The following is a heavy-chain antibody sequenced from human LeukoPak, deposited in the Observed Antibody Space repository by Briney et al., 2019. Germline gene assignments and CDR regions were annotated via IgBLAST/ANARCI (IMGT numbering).Heavy chain of an antibody. CDR3: ESGYYQFDY. J-gene: IGHJ4*02. V-gene: IGHV4-59*01. CDR1: GGSITSGY. Sequence: SETLSLTYRVSGGSITSGYWSWMRQPPGKGLEWIGLLYPSGSTNYNPSLKSRVPISVDTSRTQFSLKVSSVTTADTAVYYCESGYYQFDYWGQGTLVSVSS. CDR2: LYPSGST. D-gene: IGHD2/OR15-2a*01.